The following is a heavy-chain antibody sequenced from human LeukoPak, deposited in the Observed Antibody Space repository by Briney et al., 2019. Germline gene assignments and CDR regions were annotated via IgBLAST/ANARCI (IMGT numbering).Heavy chain of an antibody. D-gene: IGHD7-27*01. Sequence: SVKVSCKASGGTFSRYAISWVRQAPGQGLEWMGGITPMFGTASYAQKFQGRVTITTDESTSTVYMDLSSLRSEDTAVYFCARSVNWGSPHYWYFDLWGRGTLVAVSS. CDR3: ARSVNWGSPHYWYFDL. CDR2: ITPMFGTA. J-gene: IGHJ2*01. V-gene: IGHV1-69*05. CDR1: GGTFSRYA.